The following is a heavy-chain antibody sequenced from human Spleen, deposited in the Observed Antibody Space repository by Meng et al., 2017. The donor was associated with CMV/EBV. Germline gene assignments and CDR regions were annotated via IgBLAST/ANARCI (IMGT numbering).Heavy chain of an antibody. CDR1: GGTFSSYA. J-gene: IGHJ4*02. Sequence: SGGTFSSYAINWVRQAPGQGLEWMGGIIPIFGTTNYAQKLKGRVTITTDESTSTVYMELSSLRSEDTAVYYCASQQRTLLYGHHFDYWGQGTLVTVSS. CDR2: IIPIFGTT. CDR3: ASQQRTLLYGHHFDY. V-gene: IGHV1-69*05. D-gene: IGHD3-16*02.